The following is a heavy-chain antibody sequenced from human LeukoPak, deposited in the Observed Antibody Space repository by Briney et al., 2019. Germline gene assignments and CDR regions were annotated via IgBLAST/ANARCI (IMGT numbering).Heavy chain of an antibody. CDR2: TNEDGSDK. CDR1: GFSFSNYW. V-gene: IGHV3-7*01. Sequence: GGSPRLSCEGSGFSFSNYWMSWVRQAPGKGLEWVAHTNEDGSDKYYVDSVKGRFTISRDNAKNSLYLQMGSLRAEDTAIFYCTSWSSCSSDNCQFNYWGQGTLVTVSS. CDR3: TSWSSCSSDNCQFNY. D-gene: IGHD2-15*01. J-gene: IGHJ4*02.